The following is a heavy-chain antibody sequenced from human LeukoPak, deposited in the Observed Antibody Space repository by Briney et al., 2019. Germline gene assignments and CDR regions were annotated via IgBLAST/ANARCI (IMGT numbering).Heavy chain of an antibody. CDR3: ARDKLSTHYYDSSGHNRFDP. V-gene: IGHV4-59*01. D-gene: IGHD3-22*01. CDR2: IYYSGST. J-gene: IGHJ5*02. Sequence: SETLSLTCTVSGGSISSYYWSWIRQPPGKGLEWIGYIYYSGSTNYNPSLKSRVTISVDTSKNQFSLKLSSVTAADTAVYYCARDKLSTHYYDSSGHNRFDPWGQGTLVTVSS. CDR1: GGSISSYY.